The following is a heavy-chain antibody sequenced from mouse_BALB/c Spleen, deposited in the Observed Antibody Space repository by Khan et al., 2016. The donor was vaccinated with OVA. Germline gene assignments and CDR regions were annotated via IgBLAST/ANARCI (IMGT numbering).Heavy chain of an antibody. V-gene: IGHV3-5*02. J-gene: IGHJ1*01. Sequence: EVKLEVSGPGLVKPSQTVSLTCTVTGISITSGNYRWSWIRQFPGNKLEWIGNIYYTGTVTYNPSLTSRTTITRDTSKNQFFLEMNSLTAEDTATYYCARDYGSLYWYFDVSGAGTTVTVSS. CDR3: ARDYGSLYWYFDV. CDR2: IYYTGTV. CDR1: GISITSGNYR. D-gene: IGHD1-1*01.